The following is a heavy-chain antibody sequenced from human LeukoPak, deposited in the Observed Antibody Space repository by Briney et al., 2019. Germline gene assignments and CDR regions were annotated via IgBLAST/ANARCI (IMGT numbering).Heavy chain of an antibody. CDR1: GYTFTSYG. CDR3: ARDPVITIFGVAGCWFDP. J-gene: IGHJ5*02. Sequence: ASVKVSCKASGYTFTSYGISWVRQAPGQGLEWMGWISAYNGNTNYAQKLQGRVTMTTDTSTSTAYMELRSLRSDDTAVYYCARDPVITIFGVAGCWFDPWGQGTLVTVSS. V-gene: IGHV1-18*01. CDR2: ISAYNGNT. D-gene: IGHD3-3*01.